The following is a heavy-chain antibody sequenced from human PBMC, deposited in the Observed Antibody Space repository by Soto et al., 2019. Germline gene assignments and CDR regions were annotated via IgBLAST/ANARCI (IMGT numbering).Heavy chain of an antibody. Sequence: QVQLVQSGAEVKKPGSSVKVSCKASGGTFSSYAISWVRQAPGQGLEWMGGIIPISDTTNYAQKFQGRVTITADESTSQAYMELSSLRSEDTAVYYCARSQGSSTSLEIYYYYYYGMDVWGQGTTVTVSS. CDR2: IIPISDTT. J-gene: IGHJ6*02. V-gene: IGHV1-69*01. CDR1: GGTFSSYA. CDR3: ARSQGSSTSLEIYYYYYYGMDV. D-gene: IGHD2-2*01.